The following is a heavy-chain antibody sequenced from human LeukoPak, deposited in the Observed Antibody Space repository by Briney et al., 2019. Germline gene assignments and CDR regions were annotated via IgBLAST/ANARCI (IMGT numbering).Heavy chain of an antibody. CDR2: INQDGSEK. CDR3: ARGGTMTPFDY. V-gene: IGHV3-7*01. J-gene: IGHJ4*02. CDR1: GFTFSSYW. D-gene: IGHD3-22*01. Sequence: GGSLRLSCAASGFTFSSYWMSWVRQAPGKGLEWVANINQDGSEKYYVDSVRGRFTISRDNAKNSLHLQMNSLRAEDTAVYYCARGGTMTPFDYWGQGTLVTVSS.